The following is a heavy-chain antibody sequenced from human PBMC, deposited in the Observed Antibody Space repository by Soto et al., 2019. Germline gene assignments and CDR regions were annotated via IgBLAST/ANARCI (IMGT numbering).Heavy chain of an antibody. CDR2: INYSGTT. CDR1: GGSVSSGDYY. Sequence: PSETLSLTCTVSGGSVSSGDYYWMWVRHPPGKGLEWIGYINYSGTTYYNPSLKSRVIISVDLSKNQFSLKLRSATAADTAVYYCAREHIVVVPTAMQGGFYYYGMDVWGQGTTVTVSS. V-gene: IGHV4-30-4*01. D-gene: IGHD2-2*01. J-gene: IGHJ6*02. CDR3: AREHIVVVPTAMQGGFYYYGMDV.